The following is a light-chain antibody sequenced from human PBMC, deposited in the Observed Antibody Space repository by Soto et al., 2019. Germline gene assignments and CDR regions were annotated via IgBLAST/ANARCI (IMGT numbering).Light chain of an antibody. Sequence: QSVLTQPPSASGTLGRRVTISCSGSSSNIGSNTVNWYQQLPGTAPKLLIYKNNQRPSGVPDRFSGSKSDTSASLAISGLQSEDEADYYCAAWDDSLNGRVFGGGTKLTVL. V-gene: IGLV1-44*01. CDR2: KNN. J-gene: IGLJ3*02. CDR1: SSNIGSNT. CDR3: AAWDDSLNGRV.